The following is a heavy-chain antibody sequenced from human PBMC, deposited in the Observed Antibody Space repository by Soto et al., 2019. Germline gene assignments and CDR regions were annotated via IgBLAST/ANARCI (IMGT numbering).Heavy chain of an antibody. CDR1: GYTFTSYA. CDR2: INAGNGNT. J-gene: IGHJ4*02. V-gene: IGHV1-3*01. Sequence: GASVKVSCKASGYTFTSYAMHWVRQAPGQRLEWMGWINAGNGNTKYSQKFQGRVTITRDTSASTAYMELSSLRSEDTAVYYCAREMHPSPRAARVCDYWGQGTLVTVSS. CDR3: AREMHPSPRAARVCDY. D-gene: IGHD6-6*01.